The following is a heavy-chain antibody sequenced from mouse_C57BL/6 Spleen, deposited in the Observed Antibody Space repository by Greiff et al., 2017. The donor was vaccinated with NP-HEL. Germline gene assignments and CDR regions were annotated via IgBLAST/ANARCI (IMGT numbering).Heavy chain of an antibody. D-gene: IGHD2-4*01. J-gene: IGHJ3*01. CDR3: ARREDYDYDWFAY. CDR1: GYTFTSYW. V-gene: IGHV1-72*01. CDR2: IDPNSGGT. Sequence: QVQLKQPGAELVKPGASVKLSCKASGYTFTSYWMHWVKQRPGRGLEWIGRIDPNSGGTKYNEKFKSKATLTVDKPSSTAYMQLSSLTSEDSAVYYCARREDYDYDWFAYWGQGTLVTVSA.